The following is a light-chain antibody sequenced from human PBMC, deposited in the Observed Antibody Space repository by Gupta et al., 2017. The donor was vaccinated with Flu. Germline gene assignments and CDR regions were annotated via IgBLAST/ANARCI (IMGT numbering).Light chain of an antibody. V-gene: IGKV1-16*01. Sequence: DIQMTQSPSSLSASVGDRVTTTCRASQGISNYLAWFQHKPGKTPKSLIYAVSLLESGVPASFSGSGSGTYFTLTISSLQAEDFGTYYCQQYITYPRTFGQGTKLEIK. CDR3: QQYITYPRT. CDR2: AVS. CDR1: QGISNY. J-gene: IGKJ2*02.